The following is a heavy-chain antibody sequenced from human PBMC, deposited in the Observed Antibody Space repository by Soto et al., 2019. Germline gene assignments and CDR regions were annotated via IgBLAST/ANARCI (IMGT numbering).Heavy chain of an antibody. D-gene: IGHD3-22*01. CDR2: VKSKTDGGTT. J-gene: IGHJ4*01. CDR3: TTDSYITSIIVRFDY. CDR1: GFTFSNAW. Sequence: EVHLVESGGGLVKPGGSLRLSCAASGFTFSNAWINWVRQTPGKGLEWVGRVKSKTDGGTTDFAASVKGRFAISRDDSKNMVYLEMNSLKTEDTAIYYCTTDSYITSIIVRFDYWGHGTLVTVSS. V-gene: IGHV3-15*07.